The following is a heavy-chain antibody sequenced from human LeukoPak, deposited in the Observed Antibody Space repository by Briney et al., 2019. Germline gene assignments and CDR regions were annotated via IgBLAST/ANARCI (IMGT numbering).Heavy chain of an antibody. V-gene: IGHV4-59*08. CDR2: IYYSGAT. CDR1: GASISGPS. J-gene: IGHJ5*02. Sequence: SETLSLTCTVSGASISGPSWNWIRQPPGKGLEWIGRIYYSGATNYNPSLKGRVTMSIDTSKSQFSLKLSSVTAADTAVYYCARRPVEMAAIREDNWLDPWGQGTLVTVSS. D-gene: IGHD5-24*01. CDR3: ARRPVEMAAIREDNWLDP.